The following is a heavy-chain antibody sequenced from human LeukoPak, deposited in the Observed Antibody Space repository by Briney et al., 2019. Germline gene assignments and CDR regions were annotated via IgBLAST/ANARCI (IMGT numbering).Heavy chain of an antibody. CDR2: ISGNGVGT. Sequence: GGSLRLSCAASGFTFSSYAMYWVRQAPGKGLEYVSAISGNGVGTFYANSVKGRFTISRDNSKNKLYLQMGSLRAEDMAVYYCAGGLGWFNPFDYWGQGTLVSVSS. CDR3: AGGLGWFNPFDY. D-gene: IGHD3-10*01. CDR1: GFTFSSYA. J-gene: IGHJ4*02. V-gene: IGHV3-64*01.